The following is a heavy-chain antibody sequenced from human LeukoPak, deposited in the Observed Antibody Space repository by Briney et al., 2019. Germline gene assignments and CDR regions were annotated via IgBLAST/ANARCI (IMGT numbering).Heavy chain of an antibody. CDR1: GGSISSYY. Sequence: SETLSLTCTVSGGSISSYYWSWIRQPPGKGLEWIGYIYSSGSTNYNPSLKSRVTISVDTSKNQFSLKLSSVTAADTAVYYCARQREYYESSGYYSFDYWGQGTLITVSS. V-gene: IGHV4-59*08. D-gene: IGHD3-22*01. CDR3: ARQREYYESSGYYSFDY. CDR2: IYSSGST. J-gene: IGHJ4*02.